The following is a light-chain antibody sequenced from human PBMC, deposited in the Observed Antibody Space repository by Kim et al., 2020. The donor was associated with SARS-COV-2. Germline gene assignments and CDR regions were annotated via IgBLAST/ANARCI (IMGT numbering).Light chain of an antibody. CDR1: QSISSN. CDR3: HQYAGAPWT. J-gene: IGKJ1*01. Sequence: LSPGEIATLSCRASQSISSNVVWTQPRPGPAPRLLIYCASTRATAIPDRFSGSGSGTDFTLTINRLEPEDVAVYYCHQYAGAPWTLGQGTKVDIK. CDR2: CAS. V-gene: IGKV3-20*01.